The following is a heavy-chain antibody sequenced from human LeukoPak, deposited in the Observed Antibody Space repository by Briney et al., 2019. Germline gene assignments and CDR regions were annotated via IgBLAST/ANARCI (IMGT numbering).Heavy chain of an antibody. Sequence: GGSLRLSCAASGFTFSSYWMTWIRQAPGKGPEWVANIKQDGSEKYYVDSVKGRFTISRDNAKNSLYLQMNSLRAEDTAVYYCARDTGGGYSCYNCWGQGTLVTVSS. CDR1: GFTFSSYW. CDR3: ARDTGGGYSCYNC. CDR2: IKQDGSEK. J-gene: IGHJ4*02. V-gene: IGHV3-7*01. D-gene: IGHD2-2*02.